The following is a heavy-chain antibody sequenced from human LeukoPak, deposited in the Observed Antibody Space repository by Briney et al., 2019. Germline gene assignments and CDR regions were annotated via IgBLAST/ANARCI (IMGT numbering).Heavy chain of an antibody. CDR1: GGSFSGYY. J-gene: IGHJ4*02. CDR3: ASSGTTGTNLDY. V-gene: IGHV4-34*01. D-gene: IGHD1-1*01. CDR2: INHSGST. Sequence: SETLSLTCAVYGGSFSGYYWSWIRQPPGKGLEWIGEINHSGSTNYNPSLKSRVTISVDTSKNQFSLKLSSVTAADMAVYYCASSGTTGTNLDYWGQGTLVTVSS.